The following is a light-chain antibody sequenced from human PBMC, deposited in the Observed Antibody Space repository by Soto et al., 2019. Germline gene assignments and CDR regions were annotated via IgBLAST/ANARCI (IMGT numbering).Light chain of an antibody. CDR1: KSVSRN. CDR2: GSS. V-gene: IGKV3-15*01. J-gene: IGKJ1*01. CDR3: KLYNNXPRT. Sequence: EIVMTQSPATLSMSPGEIATLSCMASKSVSRNLDCYQQKPGQAPRLLIYGSSTRATGIPARFSGSGSWTEFTLTISSLQSEDFAVYYFKLYNNXPRTCGQWTKV.